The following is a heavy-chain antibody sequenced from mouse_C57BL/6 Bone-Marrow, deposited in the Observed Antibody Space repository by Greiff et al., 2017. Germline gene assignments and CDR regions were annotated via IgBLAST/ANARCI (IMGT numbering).Heavy chain of an antibody. V-gene: IGHV7-1*01. D-gene: IGHD2-4*01. J-gene: IGHJ3*01. CDR2: SRNKANDYTT. Sequence: EVMLVESGGGLVQSGRSLRLSCATSGFTFSDFYMEWVRQAPGKGLEWIAASRNKANDYTTEYSASVKGRFIVSRDTSQSILYLQMNALRAEDTAIYYCARDAEYDYGRAWFAYWGQGTLVTVSA. CDR3: ARDAEYDYGRAWFAY. CDR1: GFTFSDFY.